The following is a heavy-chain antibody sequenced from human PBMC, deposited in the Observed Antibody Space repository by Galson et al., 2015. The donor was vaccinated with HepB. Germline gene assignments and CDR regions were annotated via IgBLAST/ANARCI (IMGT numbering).Heavy chain of an antibody. J-gene: IGHJ4*02. V-gene: IGHV5-51*01. CDR1: GYSFTSYW. CDR2: IYPGDSDT. CDR3: ARTRRITFGGVIADGIDY. D-gene: IGHD3-16*02. Sequence: QSGAEVKKPGESLKISCKGSGYSFTSYWIGWVRQMPGKGLEWMGIIYPGDSDTRYSPSFQGQVTISADKSISTAYLQWSSLKASDTAMYYCARTRRITFGGVIADGIDYWGQGTLVTVSS.